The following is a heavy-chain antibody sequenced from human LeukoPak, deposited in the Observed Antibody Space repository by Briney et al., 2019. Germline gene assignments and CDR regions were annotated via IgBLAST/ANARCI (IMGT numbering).Heavy chain of an antibody. Sequence: PSETLSFTCAVYGGSFNDYYWNWIRQPPGKGLEWIGEINHSGGTNYNPSLKSRVTMSVDTSKNQFSLKLTSVTAADTSVYYCARQVIQGDVSYYFDYWSQGTLVSVSS. CDR1: GGSFNDYY. V-gene: IGHV4-34*01. CDR2: INHSGGT. J-gene: IGHJ4*02. CDR3: ARQVIQGDVSYYFDY. D-gene: IGHD2-21*01.